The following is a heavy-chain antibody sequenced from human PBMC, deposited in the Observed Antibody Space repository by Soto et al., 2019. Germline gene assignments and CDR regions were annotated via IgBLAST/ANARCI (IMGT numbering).Heavy chain of an antibody. CDR2: XXPXXXXX. D-gene: IGHD3-3*01. CDR1: GFSFTSYW. Sequence: GESLKISCKGSGFSFTSYWIVWVRQMPGKGLECXGIXXPXXXXXRXXPPPQGQVTISVDESIDTAYPQWISLKTSDTAMYYCARTGVADAFEIWGQGTRVTASS. V-gene: IGHV5-51*01. J-gene: IGHJ3*02. CDR3: ARTGVADAFEI.